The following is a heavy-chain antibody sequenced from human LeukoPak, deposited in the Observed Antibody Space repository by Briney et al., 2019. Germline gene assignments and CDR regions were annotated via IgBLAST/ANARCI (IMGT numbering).Heavy chain of an antibody. Sequence: KSGESLKISCKGSGYSFTSYWIGWVRQMPGKGLEWMGIIYPGDSDTRYSPSFQGQVTISADKSISTAYLQWSSLKASDTAMYYCARSMVRGVIRVYFDYWGQGTLVTVSA. CDR3: ARSMVRGVIRVYFDY. D-gene: IGHD3-10*01. CDR2: IYPGDSDT. V-gene: IGHV5-51*01. J-gene: IGHJ4*02. CDR1: GYSFTSYW.